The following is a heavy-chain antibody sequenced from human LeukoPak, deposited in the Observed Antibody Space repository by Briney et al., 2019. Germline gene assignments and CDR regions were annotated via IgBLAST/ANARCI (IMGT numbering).Heavy chain of an antibody. V-gene: IGHV3-7*01. CDR3: ARDDCSSIICYHNWFDP. D-gene: IGHD2-2*01. J-gene: IGHJ5*02. Sequence: GGSLRLSCAASGFTLSSYCMSWVRQAPGKGLEWVANIKQDGSEKYYVDSVKGRFTISRDNAKNSLYLQMNSLRAEDTAVYYCARDDCSSIICYHNWFDPWGQGTVVTVSS. CDR1: GFTLSSYC. CDR2: IKQDGSEK.